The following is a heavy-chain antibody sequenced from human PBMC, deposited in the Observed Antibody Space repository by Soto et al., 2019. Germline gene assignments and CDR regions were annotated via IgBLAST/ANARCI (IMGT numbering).Heavy chain of an antibody. CDR1: GGSITSSSYY. CDR3: ATQEVGGTYVYTFDP. Sequence: QLHLRESGPGLVKPSETLSLTCTVSGGSITSSSYYWGWIRQPPGKGLEWIGSIYYSGSPYYNPSLKSRVTRSVDTSKNQFSLKLSSVTAADTAVYYCATQEVGGTYVYTFDPWGQGTLVTVSS. J-gene: IGHJ5*02. CDR2: IYYSGSP. V-gene: IGHV4-39*01. D-gene: IGHD1-26*01.